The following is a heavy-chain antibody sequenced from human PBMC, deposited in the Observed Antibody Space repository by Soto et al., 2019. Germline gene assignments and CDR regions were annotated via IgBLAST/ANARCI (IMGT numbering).Heavy chain of an antibody. CDR3: AKDLYDSSPNWFDP. D-gene: IGHD3-22*01. J-gene: IGHJ5*02. Sequence: GGSLRLSCAASGFTFSSFAMSWVRRAPGKGLEWVAAISGNSDTTYYADSVKGRFTISRDNSKNTLYLQMNSLRAEDTAVYYCAKDLYDSSPNWFDPWGQGTLVTVSS. CDR1: GFTFSSFA. V-gene: IGHV3-23*01. CDR2: ISGNSDTT.